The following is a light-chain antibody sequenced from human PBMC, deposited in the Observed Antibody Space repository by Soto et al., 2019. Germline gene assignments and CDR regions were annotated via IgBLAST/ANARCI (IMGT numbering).Light chain of an antibody. CDR1: QSVLYSSNTKNY. CDR3: QQYYSTPLT. J-gene: IGKJ3*01. V-gene: IGKV4-1*01. CDR2: WAS. Sequence: DIVMTQSPDSLAVSLGERATINCKSSQSVLYSSNTKNYLAWYQQKPGQPPKLLIYWASTRESGVPYRFIDSGSGPDFPHTFSRLQSEAVAGDYGQQYYSTPLTFRHGTKVAI.